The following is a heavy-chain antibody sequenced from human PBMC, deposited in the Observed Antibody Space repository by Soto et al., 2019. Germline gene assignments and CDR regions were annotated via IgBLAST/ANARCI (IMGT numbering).Heavy chain of an antibody. V-gene: IGHV4-59*01. Sequence: SETLYLTCTVSGGSISSYYWSWIRQPPGKGLEWIGYIYYSGSTNYNPSLKSRVTISVDTSKNQFSLKLSSVTAADTAVYYCASLGMEGYFDYWGQGTLVTVSS. CDR3: ASLGMEGYFDY. CDR1: GGSISSYY. J-gene: IGHJ4*02. D-gene: IGHD3-16*01. CDR2: IYYSGST.